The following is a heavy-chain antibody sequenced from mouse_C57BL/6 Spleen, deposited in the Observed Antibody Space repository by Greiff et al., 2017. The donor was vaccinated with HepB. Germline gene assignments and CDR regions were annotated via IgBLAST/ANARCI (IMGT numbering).Heavy chain of an antibody. CDR1: GYTFTSYW. Sequence: VQLQQSGAELVMPGASVKLSCKASGYTFTSYWMHWVKQRPGQGLEWIGEIDPSDSYTNYNQKFKGKSTLTVDKSSSTAYMQLSRLTSEDAAVYYCARYIRFDWDFDVWGTGTTVTVSS. J-gene: IGHJ1*03. CDR2: IDPSDSYT. CDR3: ARYIRFDWDFDV. V-gene: IGHV1-69*01.